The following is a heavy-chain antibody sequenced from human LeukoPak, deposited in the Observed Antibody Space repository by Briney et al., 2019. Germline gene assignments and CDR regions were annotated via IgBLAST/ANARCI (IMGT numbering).Heavy chain of an antibody. Sequence: SASVKVSCKASRYTFTGYYMHWVRQAPGQGLGWMGWINSNSGGTNYAQKFEGRVTMTRHTSISTAYMELSRLRSGDTAVYYCARVHCGGDCYSDYWGQGTLVTVSS. J-gene: IGHJ4*02. V-gene: IGHV1-2*02. CDR3: ARVHCGGDCYSDY. D-gene: IGHD2-21*02. CDR1: RYTFTGYY. CDR2: INSNSGGT.